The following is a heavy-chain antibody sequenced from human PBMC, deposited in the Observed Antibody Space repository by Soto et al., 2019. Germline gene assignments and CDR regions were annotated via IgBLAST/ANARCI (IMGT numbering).Heavy chain of an antibody. Sequence: VRLVESGGGLIQPGGSLRISCAASGFNVSSHYISWVRQAPGKGLEWVCIIHSGGATYYEDYVKERFTITKDDSKNTLYLQMNSLRGEDTDVYYWAKRGNLAFHVWGQGTMVTVSS. CDR2: IHSGGAT. J-gene: IGHJ3*01. V-gene: IGHV3-53*01. CDR1: GFNVSSHY. CDR3: AKRGNLAFHV. D-gene: IGHD4-4*01.